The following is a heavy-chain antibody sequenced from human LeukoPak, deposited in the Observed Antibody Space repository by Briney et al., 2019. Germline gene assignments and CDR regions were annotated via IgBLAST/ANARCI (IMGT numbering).Heavy chain of an antibody. Sequence: ASVKVSCKASGYIFTGYYMHWVRQPPGQGLEWMGWINPNSGGTNYAQKFQGRVTMTRDTSISTAYMELSRLRSDDTAVYYCARNLYYYDSRGNWFDPWGQGTLVTVSS. CDR1: GYIFTGYY. CDR3: ARNLYYYDSRGNWFDP. J-gene: IGHJ5*02. CDR2: INPNSGGT. D-gene: IGHD3-22*01. V-gene: IGHV1-2*02.